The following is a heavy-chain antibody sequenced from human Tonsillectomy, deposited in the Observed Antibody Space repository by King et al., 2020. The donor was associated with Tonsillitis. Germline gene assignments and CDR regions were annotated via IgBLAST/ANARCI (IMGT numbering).Heavy chain of an antibody. J-gene: IGHJ4*02. Sequence: QLVQSGGGVVQPGGSLRLSCAASGFTFSSYGMHWVRQAPGKGLEWVAFIRYDGSNKYYADSVKGRFTISRDNSKNTLYLQMNSLRAEDTAVYYCAKAVDTAMAYDFDYWGQGTLVTVSS. CDR3: AKAVDTAMAYDFDY. V-gene: IGHV3-30*02. CDR2: IRYDGSNK. CDR1: GFTFSSYG. D-gene: IGHD5-18*01.